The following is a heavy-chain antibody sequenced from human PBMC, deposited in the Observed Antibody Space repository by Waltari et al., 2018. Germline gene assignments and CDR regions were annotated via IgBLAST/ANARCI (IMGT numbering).Heavy chain of an antibody. CDR1: GGTFSTYI. CDR3: ARKRDCSSTKCYSWGQYYYYYMDD. V-gene: IGHV1-69*12. CDR2: IIPLFGTP. Sequence: QVQLVQSGAEVRKPGSSVKVSCKASGGTFSTYIISWVRQAPGQGLEWMGGIIPLFGTPTYSQKFQGRVTITADESTSTAYMELSSLRSEDTAVYYCARKRDCSSTKCYSWGQYYYYYMDDWGKGTTVTISS. D-gene: IGHD2-2*01. J-gene: IGHJ6*03.